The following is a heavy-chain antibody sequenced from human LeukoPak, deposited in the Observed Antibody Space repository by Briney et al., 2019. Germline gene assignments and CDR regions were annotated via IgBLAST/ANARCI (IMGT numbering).Heavy chain of an antibody. CDR2: IYYTGST. CDR1: GGSISSGGYY. Sequence: PSETLSLTCTVSGGSISSGGYYWSWIRQHPGKGLEWIAYIYYTGSTYYNPSLKSRLTISVDTSKNHFSLRLSPMTAADTAVYYCARVPSVIDAFDIWGQGTMVTVSS. J-gene: IGHJ3*02. D-gene: IGHD2-21*01. V-gene: IGHV4-31*03. CDR3: ARVPSVIDAFDI.